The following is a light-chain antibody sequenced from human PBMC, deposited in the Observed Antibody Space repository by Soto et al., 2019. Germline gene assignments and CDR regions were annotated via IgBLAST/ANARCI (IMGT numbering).Light chain of an antibody. J-gene: IGKJ4*01. CDR3: QQYNTLSLT. Sequence: DIQITPSPSTPSASVGDTVTITFRASQSVSTWLAWYQQKPGRAPQLLIYDASRLKTGVPSRFSGSGSGTEFTLTITRLQPDDFATYHCQQYNTLSLTFGGGTKVDIK. CDR1: QSVSTW. V-gene: IGKV1-5*01. CDR2: DAS.